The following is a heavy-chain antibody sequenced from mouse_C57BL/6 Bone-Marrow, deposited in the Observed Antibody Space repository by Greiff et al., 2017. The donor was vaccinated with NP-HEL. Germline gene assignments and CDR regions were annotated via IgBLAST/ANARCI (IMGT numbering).Heavy chain of an antibody. D-gene: IGHD1-1*01. CDR1: GYTFTDYE. J-gene: IGHJ2*01. Sequence: QVQLQQSGAELVRPGASVTLSCKASGYTFTDYEMHWVKQTPVHGLEWIGAIDPETGGTAYNQKFKGKAILTADKSSSTAYMELRSLTSEDAAVYYCTRGKYDYGSSYSFYYFDYWGQGTTLTVSS. CDR3: TRGKYDYGSSYSFYYFDY. CDR2: IDPETGGT. V-gene: IGHV1-15*01.